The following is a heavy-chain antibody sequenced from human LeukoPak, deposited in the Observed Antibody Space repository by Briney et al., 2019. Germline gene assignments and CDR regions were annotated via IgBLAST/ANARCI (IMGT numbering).Heavy chain of an antibody. Sequence: SETLSLTCAVSGGSVSTKNWWSWVRQAPGKGLECVGEIFHSGSTSYNPSLKSRVTVSIDKSKNQFSLKLTSVTAADTAVYYCARGFHDTSFTGFDVWGPGTMVTVSS. J-gene: IGHJ3*01. V-gene: IGHV4-4*02. CDR1: GGSVSTKNW. D-gene: IGHD3-22*01. CDR3: ARGFHDTSFTGFDV. CDR2: IFHSGST.